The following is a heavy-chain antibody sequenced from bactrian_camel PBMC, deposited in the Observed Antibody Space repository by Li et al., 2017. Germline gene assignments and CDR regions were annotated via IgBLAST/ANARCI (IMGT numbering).Heavy chain of an antibody. J-gene: IGHJ4*01. V-gene: IGHV3S10*01. D-gene: IGHD1*01. CDR3: AGSSTTWTPRPLSEVEYQD. CDR1: GSTNRDYY. Sequence: VQLVESGGGSVQSGGSLRLSCQISGSTNRDYYMGWFRQAPGKEREGVAFIDSDGTTEYAEFAKGRFTISQDSAKSTVYLQMNSLKPEDTAMYFCAGSSTTWTPRPLSEVEYQDWGLGTQVTVS. CDR2: IDSDGTT.